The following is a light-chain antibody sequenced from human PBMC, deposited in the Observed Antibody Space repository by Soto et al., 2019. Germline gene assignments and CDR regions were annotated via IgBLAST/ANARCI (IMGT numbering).Light chain of an antibody. CDR3: QQRSNWPPIT. CDR2: DAS. J-gene: IGKJ5*01. V-gene: IGKV1-33*01. CDR1: QDVSNY. Sequence: IQMTQSPSSLSASVGDRVTITCQASQDVSNYLNWYQQKLGKAPKLLIYDASNLETGVPSRFSGSGSGTDFTLTISSLEPADFAVYYCQQRSNWPPITFGQGTRLEIK.